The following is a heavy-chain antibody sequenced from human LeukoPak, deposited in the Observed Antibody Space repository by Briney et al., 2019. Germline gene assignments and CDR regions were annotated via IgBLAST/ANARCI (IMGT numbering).Heavy chain of an antibody. CDR2: IYTSGST. CDR3: AREGWFGESYFDY. V-gene: IGHV4-4*07. Sequence: SETLFLTCTVSGGSITNYYWSWIRQPAGKGLEWIGRIYTSGSTNYNPSLKSRVTISVDTSKNQFSLKLSSVTAADTAVYYCAREGWFGESYFDYWGQGTLVTVSS. D-gene: IGHD3-10*01. J-gene: IGHJ4*02. CDR1: GGSITNYY.